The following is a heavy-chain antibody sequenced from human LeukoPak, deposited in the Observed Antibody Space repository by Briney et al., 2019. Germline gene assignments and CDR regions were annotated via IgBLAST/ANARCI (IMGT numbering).Heavy chain of an antibody. CDR1: GFTFDDYA. Sequence: PGGSLRLSCAASGFTFDDYAMHWVRQAPGKGLEWVPGISWNSGSIGYADSVKGRFTISRDNAKNSLYLQMNSLRAEDTALYYCAKGLYYYDSSGYYSPFDYWGQGTLVTVSS. D-gene: IGHD3-22*01. CDR3: AKGLYYYDSSGYYSPFDY. V-gene: IGHV3-9*01. J-gene: IGHJ4*02. CDR2: ISWNSGSI.